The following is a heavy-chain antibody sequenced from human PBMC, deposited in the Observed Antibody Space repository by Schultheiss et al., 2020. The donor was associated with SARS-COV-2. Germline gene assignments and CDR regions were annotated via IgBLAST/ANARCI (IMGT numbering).Heavy chain of an antibody. J-gene: IGHJ5*02. V-gene: IGHV3-49*04. Sequence: SLKISCAASGFTFSSYAMSWVRQAPGKGLEWVGFIRSKAYGGTTEYAASVKGRFTISRDDSKSIAYLQMNSLKTEDTAVYYCTRDSYYYDSTPWGQGTLVTVSS. CDR1: GFTFSSYA. D-gene: IGHD3-22*01. CDR2: IRSKAYGGTT. CDR3: TRDSYYYDSTP.